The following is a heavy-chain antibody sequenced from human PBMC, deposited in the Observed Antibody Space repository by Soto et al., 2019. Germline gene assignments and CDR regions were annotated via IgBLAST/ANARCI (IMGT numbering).Heavy chain of an antibody. D-gene: IGHD6-13*01. CDR3: ARRLAYNSKWYHFDS. CDR2: LTSTDS. Sequence: GGSLRLSCAASGFTFSNYVMSWVRQAPGKGLEWVSTLTSTDSYYAGSVTGRFTISRDNSKNTLYLQMNSLRAEDTAVYYCARRLAYNSKWYHFDSWGQGTLVTVSS. CDR1: GFTFSNYV. V-gene: IGHV3-23*01. J-gene: IGHJ4*02.